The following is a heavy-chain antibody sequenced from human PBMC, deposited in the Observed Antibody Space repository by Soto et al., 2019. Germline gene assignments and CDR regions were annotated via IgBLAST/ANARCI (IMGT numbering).Heavy chain of an antibody. CDR3: ARAPPHGTGTYLGLDC. CDR1: GYSFTSYW. Sequence: GESLKISCKGSGYSFTSYWIGWVRQMPGKGLEWMGIIYPGDSDTRYSPSFQGQVTISADKSISTAYLQWSSLKASDTAMYYCARAPPHGTGTYLGLDCWGQGTLVTVSS. J-gene: IGHJ4*02. V-gene: IGHV5-51*01. D-gene: IGHD1-7*01. CDR2: IYPGDSDT.